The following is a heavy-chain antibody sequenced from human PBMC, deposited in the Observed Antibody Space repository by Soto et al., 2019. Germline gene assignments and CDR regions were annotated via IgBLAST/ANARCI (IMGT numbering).Heavy chain of an antibody. CDR1: GYTFTSYG. D-gene: IGHD4-17*01. J-gene: IGHJ4*02. V-gene: IGHV1-18*01. CDR3: VSVYGDPYFDY. CDR2: ISAYNGNT. Sequence: ASVKVSCKASGYTFTSYGISGVRQAPGKGLEWMGWISAYNGNTNYAQKFQGRVTMTEDTSTDTAYMELSSLRSEDTAVYYCVSVYGDPYFDYWGQGTLVTVSS.